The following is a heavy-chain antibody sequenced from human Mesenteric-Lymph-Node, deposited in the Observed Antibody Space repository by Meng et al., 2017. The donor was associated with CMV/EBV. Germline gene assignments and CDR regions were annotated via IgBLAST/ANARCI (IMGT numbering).Heavy chain of an antibody. CDR1: GGSISSGDYY. D-gene: IGHD3-3*01. CDR3: ARGPTITISDY. CDR2: IYYSGST. V-gene: IGHV4-30-4*01. Sequence: TCTVAGGSISSGDYYWSWIRQPPGKGLEWIGYIYYSGSTYYNPSLKSRVTISADTSKNQFSLKLSSVTAADTAVYYCARGPTITISDYWGQGTLVTVSS. J-gene: IGHJ4*02.